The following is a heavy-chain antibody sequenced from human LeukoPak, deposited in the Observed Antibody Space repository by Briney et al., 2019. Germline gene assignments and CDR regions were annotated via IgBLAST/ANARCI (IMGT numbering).Heavy chain of an antibody. J-gene: IGHJ6*03. D-gene: IGHD4-17*01. V-gene: IGHV3-21*01. Sequence: GGSLRLSCAASGFTFSSYWMSWVRQAPGKGLEWVSSISSGSTYIYYGDSVKGRFTISRDNAKNSLYLQMNSLRAEDTAVYYCARAVTVTKRGYFFYMNVWGKGTTVTVSS. CDR1: GFTFSSYW. CDR2: ISSGSTYI. CDR3: ARAVTVTKRGYFFYMNV.